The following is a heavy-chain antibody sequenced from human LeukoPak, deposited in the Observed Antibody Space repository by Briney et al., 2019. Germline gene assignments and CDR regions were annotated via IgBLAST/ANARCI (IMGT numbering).Heavy chain of an antibody. J-gene: IGHJ5*01. CDR3: ARGIYSRLTLIRGVIGWDS. Sequence: SETLSLTCAVYGGSFSGSYWTWIRQPPGKGLEWIGEANYNGGITHNPSLKSRVTISVDTSKNQFSLRLSSVTAADTAVYYCARGIYSRLTLIRGVIGWDSWGQGTLVTVSS. CDR1: GGSFSGSY. CDR2: ANYNGGI. V-gene: IGHV4-34*01. D-gene: IGHD3-10*01.